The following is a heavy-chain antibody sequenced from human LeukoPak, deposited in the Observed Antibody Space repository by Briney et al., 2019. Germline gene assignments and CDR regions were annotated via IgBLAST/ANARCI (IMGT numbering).Heavy chain of an antibody. D-gene: IGHD3-3*01. CDR3: ARGRSGYSIDYFDY. V-gene: IGHV3-21*01. Sequence: GGSLRLSCAASGFTFSNYIMNWVRQAPGKGLEWVSSISSSSSYIYYADSVKGRFTISRDNAKNSLYLQMNSLRAEDTAVYYCARGRSGYSIDYFDYWGQGTLVTVSS. CDR1: GFTFSNYI. CDR2: ISSSSSYI. J-gene: IGHJ4*02.